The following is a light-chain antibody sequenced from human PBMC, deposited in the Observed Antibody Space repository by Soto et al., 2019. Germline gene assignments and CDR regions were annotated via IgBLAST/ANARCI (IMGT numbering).Light chain of an antibody. CDR3: QHYGSSSSWT. V-gene: IGKV3-20*01. J-gene: IGKJ1*01. Sequence: TVLTQFPGSLSLSPGERATLSCRASQSISNNYLAWYQKKPGQAPRLLIYGASSRATGIPDRFSGSGSGTDLTLTISRLDTEDFAVYFCQHYGSSSSWTFGQGTKVDIK. CDR2: GAS. CDR1: QSISNNY.